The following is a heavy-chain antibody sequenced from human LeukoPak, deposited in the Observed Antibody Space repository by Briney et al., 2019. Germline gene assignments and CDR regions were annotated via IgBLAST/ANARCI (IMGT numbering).Heavy chain of an antibody. V-gene: IGHV3-23*01. J-gene: IGHJ4*02. Sequence: GGSLRLSCAASGFAFSFYAMSWLRQPPGKGLEWVSTINANSGTTSYAASVRGRFTISRDNSKNTLYLQMNSLRAEDTAVYYCARVYSRESGYDFVFHYWGQGTLVTVSS. CDR1: GFAFSFYA. CDR2: INANSGTT. D-gene: IGHD5-12*01. CDR3: ARVYSRESGYDFVFHY.